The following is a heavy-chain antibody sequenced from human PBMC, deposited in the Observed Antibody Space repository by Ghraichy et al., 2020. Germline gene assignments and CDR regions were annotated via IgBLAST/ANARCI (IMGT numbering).Heavy chain of an antibody. J-gene: IGHJ4*02. Sequence: SETLSLTCTVSGGSISNYYWSWIRQPPGKGLEWIGYISYSGSTDYNPSLKSRVTISVDTSKNHFSLRLSSVTAADTAVYYCAREGNYYDSSGYSNAFFDFWGQVTLVTVSS. V-gene: IGHV4-59*01. CDR2: ISYSGST. CDR1: GGSISNYY. CDR3: AREGNYYDSSGYSNAFFDF. D-gene: IGHD3-22*01.